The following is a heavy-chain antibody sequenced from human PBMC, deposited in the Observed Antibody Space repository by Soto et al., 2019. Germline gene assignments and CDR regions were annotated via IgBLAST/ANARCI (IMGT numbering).Heavy chain of an antibody. D-gene: IGHD5-18*01. CDR1: GFTFTSYS. J-gene: IGHJ3*02. CDR2: ISSSSSYI. V-gene: IGHV3-21*01. Sequence: EVHLVESGGGLVKPGGSLRLSCAASGFTFTSYSMNWVRQAPGKGLEWVSSISSSSSYIYYADSVKGRFTISRDNAKNSLYLRMNSLRAEDTAVYYCARDSASYGSAFDIWGQGTMVTVSS. CDR3: ARDSASYGSAFDI.